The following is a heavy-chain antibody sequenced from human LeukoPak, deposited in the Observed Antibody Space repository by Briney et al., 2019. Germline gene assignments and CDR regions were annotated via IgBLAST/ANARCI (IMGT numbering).Heavy chain of an antibody. V-gene: IGHV3-30*04. CDR2: ISDDARHK. CDR1: GFTFKTYA. Sequence: GGSLRLSCAASGFTFKTYAIHWVRQAPGKGLEWVAVISDDARHKYYADSVKGRFTISRDNSKNTLYLQMNSLRPEDTAVYYCAKDRSKGSYGDDFDFWGQGTLVTVSS. J-gene: IGHJ4*02. D-gene: IGHD1-26*01. CDR3: AKDRSKGSYGDDFDF.